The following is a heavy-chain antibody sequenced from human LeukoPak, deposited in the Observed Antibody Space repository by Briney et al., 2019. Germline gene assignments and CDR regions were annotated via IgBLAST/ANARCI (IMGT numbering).Heavy chain of an antibody. CDR3: TTLRRTYYSASGRSYYSYVFDM. CDR2: IKRKPDGGTT. V-gene: IGHV3-15*01. Sequence: GGSLRLSCAASGFSLAQAWMSWVRQAPGEGLEWVGRIKRKPDGGTTDYGAPVKGRFTISRDDSKDTLYLQMNSLKTEDTGVYYCTTLRRTYYSASGRSYYSYVFDMWGQGTMVTVSS. CDR1: GFSLAQAW. J-gene: IGHJ3*02. D-gene: IGHD3-10*01.